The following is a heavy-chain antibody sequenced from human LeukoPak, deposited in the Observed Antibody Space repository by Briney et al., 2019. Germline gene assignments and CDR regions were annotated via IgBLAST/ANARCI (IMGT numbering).Heavy chain of an antibody. V-gene: IGHV4-38-2*01. D-gene: IGHD3-22*01. CDR1: GSSISSGYY. Sequence: PSETLSLTCVVSGSSISSGYYWGWIRQPPGKGLEWIGSSYHSGTTYYNPSLKSRVTISADTSKNQFSLKLSSVTAADTAVYYCARPLYGGYGDAFDIWGQGTMVTVSS. CDR2: SYHSGTT. J-gene: IGHJ3*02. CDR3: ARPLYGGYGDAFDI.